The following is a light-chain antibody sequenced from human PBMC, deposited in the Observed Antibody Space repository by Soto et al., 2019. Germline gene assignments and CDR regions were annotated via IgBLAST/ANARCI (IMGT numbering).Light chain of an antibody. CDR1: RGDVGGYNY. CDR3: SSYTSRRTYV. Sequence: QSVLTQPASVSGSPGQSITISCSGTRGDVGGYNYVYWHQHHPGKAPKLLIYDVTNRPSGVSNRFPASKSGNTASLTISGLQPEDEADYYCSSYTSRRTYVFGTGTKVTVL. V-gene: IGLV2-14*03. CDR2: DVT. J-gene: IGLJ1*01.